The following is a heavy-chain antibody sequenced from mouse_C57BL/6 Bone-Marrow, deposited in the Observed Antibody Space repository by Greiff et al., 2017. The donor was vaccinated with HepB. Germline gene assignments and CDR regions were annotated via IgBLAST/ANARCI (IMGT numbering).Heavy chain of an antibody. CDR3: AREGGGSSSYWYFDV. D-gene: IGHD1-1*01. CDR1: GFTFSSYA. Sequence: EVKLMESGGGLVKPGGSLKLSCAASGFTFSSYAMSWVRQTPEKRLEWVATISDGGSYTYYPDNVKGRFTISRDNAKNNLYLQMSHLKSEDTAMYYCAREGGGSSSYWYFDVWGTGTTVTVSS. CDR2: ISDGGSYT. V-gene: IGHV5-4*01. J-gene: IGHJ1*03.